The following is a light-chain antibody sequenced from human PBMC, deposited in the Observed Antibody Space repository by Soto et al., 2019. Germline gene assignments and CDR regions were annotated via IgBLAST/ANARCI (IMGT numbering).Light chain of an antibody. CDR1: SSDVGAYNF. Sequence: QSALTQPRSVSGSTGQSVTISCTGTSSDVGAYNFVSWYQHNPGKAPKLMIFDVSARPSGVPDRFSGSKSANTASLTISGLQTADEADYYCCSYAGTYTPLFGGGTKLTVL. CDR3: CSYAGTYTPL. V-gene: IGLV2-11*01. CDR2: DVS. J-gene: IGLJ2*01.